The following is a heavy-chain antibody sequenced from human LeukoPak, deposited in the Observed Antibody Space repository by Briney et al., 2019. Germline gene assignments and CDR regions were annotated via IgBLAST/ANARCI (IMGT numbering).Heavy chain of an antibody. J-gene: IGHJ4*02. D-gene: IGHD2-15*01. CDR2: ISAYNGNT. V-gene: IGHV1-18*01. Sequence: GSVKVSCKTSGYTFTNYGISWMRPAPGQGLEWMGWISAYNGNTNYAQKVQGRVTMTTDTSTSTAYMELRSLRSDDTAVYYCARVGVYCTGDSCFDYWGPGTLDSVSS. CDR1: GYTFTNYG. CDR3: ARVGVYCTGDSCFDY.